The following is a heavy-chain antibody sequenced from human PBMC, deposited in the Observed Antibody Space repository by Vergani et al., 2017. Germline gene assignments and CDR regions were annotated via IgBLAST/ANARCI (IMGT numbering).Heavy chain of an antibody. CDR1: GIKFSDHY. Sequence: LEESGGGSVKPGGSLRLSCAASGIKFSDHYMSWIRQAPGKGLEWVSHISPGASTVSYTDSVTGRFTVSRDNDNNSLTLDMTTLRVEDTAVYYCAKNPGRSTTRNYYAMDVWGQGTTVTVSS. CDR3: AKNPGRSTTRNYYAMDV. D-gene: IGHD1-1*01. V-gene: IGHV3-11*04. CDR2: ISPGASTV. J-gene: IGHJ6*02.